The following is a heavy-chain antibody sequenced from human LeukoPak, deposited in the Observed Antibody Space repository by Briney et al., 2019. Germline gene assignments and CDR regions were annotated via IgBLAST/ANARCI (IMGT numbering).Heavy chain of an antibody. V-gene: IGHV4-34*01. J-gene: IGHJ5*02. CDR3: AREVVDRSTSLRGWFDP. CDR1: GGSFSGYY. Sequence: SETLSLTCAVYGGSFSGYYWSWIRQPPGKGLEWIGEINHSGSTNYNPSLKSRVTISVDTSTNQFSLKLNSVTAADTAVYYCAREVVDRSTSLRGWFDPWGQGTLVTVSS. D-gene: IGHD2-15*01. CDR2: INHSGST.